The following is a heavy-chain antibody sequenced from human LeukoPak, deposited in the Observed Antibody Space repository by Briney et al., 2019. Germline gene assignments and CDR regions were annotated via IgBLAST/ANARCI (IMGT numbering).Heavy chain of an antibody. CDR2: MSSSDDGR. D-gene: IGHD5-24*01. CDR1: GFSFSSYA. J-gene: IGHJ4*02. CDR3: AKDDGWVQYAN. V-gene: IGHV3-23*01. Sequence: GGSLRLSCATSGFSFSSYAMSWVRQAPGKGLEWVSAMSSSDDGRYYAASVRGRFTISRDTSRSTLYLQMNSLRAVDTAVYYCAKDDGWVQYANRGQGTLVTVSS.